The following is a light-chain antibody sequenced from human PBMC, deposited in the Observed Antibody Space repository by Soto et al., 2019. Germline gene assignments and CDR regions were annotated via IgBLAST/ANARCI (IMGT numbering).Light chain of an antibody. Sequence: DIQMTQSPSTLSASVGDRVTLTCRASQSISSWLAWYQQKPGQAPKLLIYKASSVDSGIPSRFSGSGSGTEFTLTVSSLQPDDFASYYCQQYNSYAGTFGQGTKVEIK. CDR1: QSISSW. CDR2: KAS. J-gene: IGKJ1*01. CDR3: QQYNSYAGT. V-gene: IGKV1-5*03.